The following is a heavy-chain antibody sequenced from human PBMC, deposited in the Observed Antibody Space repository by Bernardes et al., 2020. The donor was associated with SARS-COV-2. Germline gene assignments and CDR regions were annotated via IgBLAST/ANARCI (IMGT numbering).Heavy chain of an antibody. CDR3: ARLIPREGFLEWLLYGAFDI. D-gene: IGHD3-3*01. CDR1: GGSISSYY. Sequence: SETLSLTCTVSGGSISSYYWSWIRQPPGKGLEWIGYIYYSGSTNYNPSLKSRVTISVDTSKNQFSLKLSSVTAADTAVYYCARLIPREGFLEWLLYGAFDIWGQGTMVTVSS. V-gene: IGHV4-59*08. J-gene: IGHJ3*02. CDR2: IYYSGST.